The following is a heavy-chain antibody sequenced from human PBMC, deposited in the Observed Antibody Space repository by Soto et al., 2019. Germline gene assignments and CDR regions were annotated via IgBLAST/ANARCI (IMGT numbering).Heavy chain of an antibody. CDR2: ISYDGSNK. CDR1: GFTFSSYG. V-gene: IGHV3-30*03. CDR3: KRSGWYVYYFDY. Sequence: QVQLVESGGGVVQPGRSLRLSCAASGFTFSSYGMHWVRQALGKGLEWVAVISYDGSNKYYADSVKGRFTISRDNSKNTLYLQMNSLRAEDTAVYYCKRSGWYVYYFDYWGQGTLVTVSS. J-gene: IGHJ4*02. D-gene: IGHD6-19*01.